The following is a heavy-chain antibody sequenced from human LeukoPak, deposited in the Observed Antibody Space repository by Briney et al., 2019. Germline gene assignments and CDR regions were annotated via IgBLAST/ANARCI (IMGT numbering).Heavy chain of an antibody. CDR3: ARWSAAYYYGSGSYFY. V-gene: IGHV4-34*01. J-gene: IGHJ4*02. CDR2: INHSGST. D-gene: IGHD3-10*01. CDR1: VGSFSGYY. Sequence: PSETLSLTCAVYVGSFSGYYWSWIRQPPGKGLEWIGEINHSGSTNYNPSLKSRVTISVDTSKNQFSLKLSSVTAADTAVYYCARWSAAYYYGSGSYFYWGQGTLVTVSS.